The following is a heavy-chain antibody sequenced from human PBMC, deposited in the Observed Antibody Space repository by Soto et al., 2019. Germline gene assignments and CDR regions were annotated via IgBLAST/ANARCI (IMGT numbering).Heavy chain of an antibody. D-gene: IGHD6-19*01. CDR3: ARAHSSGWSGY. CDR1: GYTFTSYD. J-gene: IGHJ4*02. V-gene: IGHV1-8*01. Sequence: QVQLVQSGAEVKKPGASVKVSCKASGYTFTSYDINWVRQATGQGLEWMGWMNPNSGNTGYAQKFHGRVTMPRNTSISTAYMQLRSPTSDYTAGYYCARAHSSGWSGYWGQGTLVSVSS. CDR2: MNPNSGNT.